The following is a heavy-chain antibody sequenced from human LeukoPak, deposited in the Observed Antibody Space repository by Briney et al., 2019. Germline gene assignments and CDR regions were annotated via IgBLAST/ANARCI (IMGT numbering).Heavy chain of an antibody. D-gene: IGHD2/OR15-2a*01. CDR2: INPNSGGT. V-gene: IGHV1-2*02. J-gene: IGHJ1*01. CDR3: ARSTSPHENEYFEH. Sequence: GASVKVSCKASGYTFTGYYIHWVRQAPGQGLQWMGWINPNSGGTNYIQNFQGRVTMTRGTSISTAYMELSRLRSDDTAVYYCARSTSPHENEYFEHWGQGTLVTVSS. CDR1: GYTFTGYY.